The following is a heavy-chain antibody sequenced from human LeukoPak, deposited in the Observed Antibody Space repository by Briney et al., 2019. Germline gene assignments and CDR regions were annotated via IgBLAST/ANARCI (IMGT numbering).Heavy chain of an antibody. CDR1: GFTSGNNW. Sequence: GGSLRLSCAASGFTSGNNWLAWVRQAPGKGLEWVSAISGSGGSTYYADSVKGRFTISRDNSKNTLYLQMNSLRAEDTAVYYCATRGTYYYDSSGYYHDDYWGQGTLVTVSS. V-gene: IGHV3-23*01. CDR3: ATRGTYYYDSSGYYHDDY. J-gene: IGHJ4*02. D-gene: IGHD3-22*01. CDR2: ISGSGGST.